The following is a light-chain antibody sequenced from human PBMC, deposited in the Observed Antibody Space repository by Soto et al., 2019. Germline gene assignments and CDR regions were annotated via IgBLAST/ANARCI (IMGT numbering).Light chain of an antibody. CDR2: GAS. V-gene: IGKV3-20*01. CDR1: HSVSSTY. Sequence: EIVLTQSPGTLSLSPGERATLSCRAIHSVSSTYLAWYQQKPGQAPRLLLYGASSRATGIPDRFSGSGSGTDFTLTISRREPEDFAVYYCQHYGSSPPYTFGQGTKLEIK. CDR3: QHYGSSPPYT. J-gene: IGKJ2*01.